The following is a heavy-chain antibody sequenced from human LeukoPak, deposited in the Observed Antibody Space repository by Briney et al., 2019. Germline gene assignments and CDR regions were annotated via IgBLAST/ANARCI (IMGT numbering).Heavy chain of an antibody. CDR2: IYYSGST. Sequence: SETLSLTCAVSGGSISSYYWSWIRQPPGKGLEWIGYIYYSGSTNYNPSLKSRVTISVDTSKNQFSLKMNSVTAADTAVYYCARGQWFRAFWSRGTPVTVSS. V-gene: IGHV4-59*12. CDR3: ARGQWFRAF. CDR1: GGSISSYY. D-gene: IGHD3-10*01. J-gene: IGHJ4*02.